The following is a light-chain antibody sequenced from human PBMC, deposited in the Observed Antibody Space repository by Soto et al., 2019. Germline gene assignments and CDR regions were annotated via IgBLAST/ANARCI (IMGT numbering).Light chain of an antibody. CDR1: QSVSSN. Sequence: EIVMTQSPATLSVSPGERATLSCRASQSVSSNLAGYQQKPGQAPRLLLYGASTRATGIPARFSGSGSGTDFTLIISSMQSEEFPVYYCHKQHNRPTYTFGQGTKMEIK. CDR2: GAS. CDR3: HKQHNRPTYT. V-gene: IGKV3-15*01. J-gene: IGKJ2*01.